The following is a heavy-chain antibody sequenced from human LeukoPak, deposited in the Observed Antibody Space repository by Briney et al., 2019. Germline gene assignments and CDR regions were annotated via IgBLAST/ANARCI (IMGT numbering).Heavy chain of an antibody. CDR3: ARDILTGYAFDI. Sequence: GGSLRLSCAASGLTFSSYGMHCVRQAPGKGLEWVAVISYDGTNKYCADSVKGRFTISRDNSKNTLYLQMNSLRAEDTALYYCARDILTGYAFDIWGQRTMVTVSS. CDR2: ISYDGTNK. J-gene: IGHJ3*02. V-gene: IGHV3-30*03. D-gene: IGHD7-27*01. CDR1: GLTFSSYG.